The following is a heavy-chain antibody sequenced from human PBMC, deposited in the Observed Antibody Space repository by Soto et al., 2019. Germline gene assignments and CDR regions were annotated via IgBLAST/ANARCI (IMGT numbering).Heavy chain of an antibody. V-gene: IGHV3-33*01. CDR3: ARDRDYDILTGRDY. Sequence: GGSLRLSCAASGFTFSSYGMHWVRQAPGKGLEWVAVIWYDGSNKYYADSVKGRFTISRDNSKNTLYLQMNSLRAEDTAVYYCARDRDYDILTGRDYWGQGTLVTVSS. CDR2: IWYDGSNK. J-gene: IGHJ4*02. CDR1: GFTFSSYG. D-gene: IGHD3-9*01.